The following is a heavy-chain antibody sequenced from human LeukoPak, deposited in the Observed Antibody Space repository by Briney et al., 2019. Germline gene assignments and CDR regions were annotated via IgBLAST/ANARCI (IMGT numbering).Heavy chain of an antibody. J-gene: IGHJ4*02. CDR3: ARGSSGWYGGPFDY. CDR2: IIPIFGTA. CDR1: GGTFSSYA. D-gene: IGHD6-19*01. V-gene: IGHV1-69*05. Sequence: APVKVSCKASGGTFSSYAISWVRQAPGQGLEWMGGIIPIFGTANYAQKFQGRVTITTDESTSTAYMELSSLRSEDTAVYYCARGSSGWYGGPFDYWGQGTLVTVSS.